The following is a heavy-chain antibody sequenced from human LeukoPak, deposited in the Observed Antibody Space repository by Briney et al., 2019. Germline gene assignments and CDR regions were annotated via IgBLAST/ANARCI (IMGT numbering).Heavy chain of an antibody. V-gene: IGHV3-23*01. CDR3: AKDSQGYGDYVSYFDY. CDR2: ISSSGGST. J-gene: IGHJ4*02. CDR1: GFTFSSYA. Sequence: PGGSLRLSCAASGFTFSSYAMSWVRQAPGKGLEWVSAISSSGGSTYYADPVKGRFTISRDNSKNTLYLQMNSLRAEDTAVYYCAKDSQGYGDYVSYFDYWGQGTLATVSS. D-gene: IGHD4-17*01.